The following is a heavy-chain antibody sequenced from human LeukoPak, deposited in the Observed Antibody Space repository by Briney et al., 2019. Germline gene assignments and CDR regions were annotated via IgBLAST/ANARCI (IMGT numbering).Heavy chain of an antibody. CDR1: GDSISSYY. Sequence: PSETLSLTCTVSGDSISSYYWSRIRQPPGKGLEWIGYIYYSGSTNYNPSLKSRVTISVDTSKNQFSLKLSPVTAADTAVYYCARLRSPTYYYDSSGSGAFDIWGQGTMVTVSS. D-gene: IGHD3-22*01. CDR2: IYYSGST. V-gene: IGHV4-59*08. J-gene: IGHJ3*02. CDR3: ARLRSPTYYYDSSGSGAFDI.